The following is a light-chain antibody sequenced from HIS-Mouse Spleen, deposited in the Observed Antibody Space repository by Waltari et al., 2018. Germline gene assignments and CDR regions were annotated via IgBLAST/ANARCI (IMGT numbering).Light chain of an antibody. CDR1: NIGSKS. CDR2: DDS. V-gene: IGLV3-21*02. Sequence: SYVLTQSLPVSLAPGQTARISFGGNNIGSKSVPWYQQKPGQPPVLVVYDDSHRPSGIPERFSGSNSGNTATLTISRVEAGDEADYYCQVWDSSSDHVVFGGGTKLTVL. CDR3: QVWDSSSDHVV. J-gene: IGLJ2*01.